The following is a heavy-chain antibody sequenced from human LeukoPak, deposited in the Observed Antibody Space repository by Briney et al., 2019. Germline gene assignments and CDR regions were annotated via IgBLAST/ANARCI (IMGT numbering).Heavy chain of an antibody. CDR3: SRDPVWGSA. J-gene: IGHJ5*02. Sequence: SQTLSLTCAISGGSVSSKSASWNWIRQSPSRCLHWLGRTYYRSKWYNEYAVSVKSRITINPDTSKNQFSLQLNSVTPEDTAVYYCSRDPVWGSAWGQGTLVTVSS. D-gene: IGHD7-27*01. CDR2: TYYRSKWYN. V-gene: IGHV6-1*01. CDR1: GGSVSSKSAS.